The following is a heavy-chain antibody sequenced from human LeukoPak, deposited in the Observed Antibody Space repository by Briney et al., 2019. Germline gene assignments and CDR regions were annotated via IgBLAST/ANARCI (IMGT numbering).Heavy chain of an antibody. V-gene: IGHV3-7*01. J-gene: IGHJ4*02. CDR1: GFTLSSYW. CDR2: INLDGNEK. CDR3: GREVAVGIGAYNY. Sequence: GGSLRLSCVASGFTLSSYWMSWVRPAPGKGLEWVANINLDGNEKYYIDSVKGRFTISRDNAKNSLYLQMSSLRAEDTALYYCGREVAVGIGAYNYWGQGTLVTVSS. D-gene: IGHD6-13*01.